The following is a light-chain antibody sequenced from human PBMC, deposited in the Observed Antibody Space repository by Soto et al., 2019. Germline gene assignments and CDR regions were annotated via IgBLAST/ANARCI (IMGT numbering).Light chain of an antibody. CDR2: KES. Sequence: IQITQSPSSLSASVADRVTIPCQASQSINNYLNWYQQKTGKAPKILIYKESSLESGVPSRLSGSGSGTELTLTISRLQPDDFATYYCQKYNSYPWTFGQGTKVDIK. CDR3: QKYNSYPWT. V-gene: IGKV1-5*03. J-gene: IGKJ1*01. CDR1: QSINNY.